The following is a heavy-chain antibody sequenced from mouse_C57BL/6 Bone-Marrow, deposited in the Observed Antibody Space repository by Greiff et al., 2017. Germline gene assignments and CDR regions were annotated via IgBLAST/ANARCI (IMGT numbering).Heavy chain of an antibody. CDR2: IHPNSGST. V-gene: IGHV1-64*01. D-gene: IGHD2-3*01. Sequence: VQLQQPGAELVKPGASVKLSCKASGYTFTSYWMHWVKQRPGQGLEWIGMIHPNSGSTNYNEKFKSKATLTVDKSSSTAYMQLSSLTSEDSAVYYCAGDGPYYAMDYWGQGTSVTVSS. CDR3: AGDGPYYAMDY. J-gene: IGHJ4*01. CDR1: GYTFTSYW.